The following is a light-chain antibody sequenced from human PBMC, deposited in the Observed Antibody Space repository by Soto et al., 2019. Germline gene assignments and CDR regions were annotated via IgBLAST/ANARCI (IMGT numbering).Light chain of an antibody. Sequence: QSALTQPASVSGSPGQSITISCTGTSSDVGGYNYVSWYQQHPGKAPKLMIYEVSNRPSGVPNLFSGSKSGNTASLTISGLQAEDEADYYCRSYTSSSTPWVFGGGTKLTVL. CDR3: RSYTSSSTPWV. CDR1: SSDVGGYNY. V-gene: IGLV2-14*01. J-gene: IGLJ3*02. CDR2: EVS.